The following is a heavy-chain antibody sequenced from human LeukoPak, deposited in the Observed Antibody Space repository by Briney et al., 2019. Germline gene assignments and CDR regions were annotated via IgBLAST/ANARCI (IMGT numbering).Heavy chain of an antibody. D-gene: IGHD6-19*01. CDR3: AVAGGGTFDY. V-gene: IGHV3-30*02. CDR1: GFTFSSYG. CDR2: IRYDGSNK. Sequence: GGSLRLSCAASGFTFSSYGMHWVRQAPGKGMEWVAFIRYDGSNKYYADSVKGRFTISRDNSKNTLYLQMNSLRAEDTAVYYCAVAGGGTFDYWCQGTLVTVSS. J-gene: IGHJ4*02.